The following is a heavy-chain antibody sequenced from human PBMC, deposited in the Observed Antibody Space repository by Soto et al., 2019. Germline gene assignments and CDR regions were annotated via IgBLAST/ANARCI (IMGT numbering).Heavy chain of an antibody. CDR1: GGTFSSYA. J-gene: IGHJ4*02. CDR2: IIPIFGTA. Sequence: ASVKVSCKASGGTFSSYAISWVRQAPGQGLEWMGGIIPIFGTANYAQKFQGRVTITADESTSTAYMELSSLRSEDTAVYYCARESRGYSGYATTRGGLDYWGQGTLVTVSS. V-gene: IGHV1-69*13. D-gene: IGHD5-12*01. CDR3: ARESRGYSGYATTRGGLDY.